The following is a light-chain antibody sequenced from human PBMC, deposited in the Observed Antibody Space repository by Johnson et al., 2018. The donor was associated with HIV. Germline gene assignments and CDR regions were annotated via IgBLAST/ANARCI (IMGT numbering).Light chain of an antibody. J-gene: IGLJ1*01. CDR2: DND. Sequence: HSVLTQPPSVSAAPGQKVTISCSGNSSNIGNNYVSWYQQLPGTGPKLLIYDNDKRPSGIPDRFSGSKSGTSATLGITALQTGDDAAYYCGAWDISLSAGLYVFGSGTEVTFL. CDR3: GAWDISLSAGLYV. CDR1: SSNIGNNY. V-gene: IGLV1-51*01.